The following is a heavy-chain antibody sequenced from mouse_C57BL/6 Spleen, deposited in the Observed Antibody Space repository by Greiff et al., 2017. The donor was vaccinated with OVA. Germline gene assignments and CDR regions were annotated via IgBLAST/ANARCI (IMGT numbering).Heavy chain of an antibody. D-gene: IGHD1-1*01. CDR1: GYSITSGYY. Sequence: DVHLVESGPGLVKPSQSLSLTCSVTGYSITSGYYWNWIRQFPGNKLEWMGYISYDGSNNYNPSLKNRISITRDTSKNQFFLKLNSVTTEDTATYYCARDLLGSSYDYFDYWGQGTTLTVSS. V-gene: IGHV3-6*01. J-gene: IGHJ2*01. CDR3: ARDLLGSSYDYFDY. CDR2: ISYDGSN.